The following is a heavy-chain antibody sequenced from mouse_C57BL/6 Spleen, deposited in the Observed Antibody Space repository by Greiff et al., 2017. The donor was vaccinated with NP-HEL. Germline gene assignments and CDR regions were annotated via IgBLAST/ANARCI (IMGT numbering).Heavy chain of an antibody. J-gene: IGHJ3*01. CDR2: IYPRDGST. CDR1: GYTFTSYD. Sequence: QVHVKQSGPELVKPGASVKLSCKASGYTFTSYDINWVKQRPGQGLEWIGWIYPRDGSTKYNEKFKGKATLTVDTSSSTAYMELHSLTSEDSAVYFCAKMNWDWFAYWGQGTLVTVSA. V-gene: IGHV1-85*01. D-gene: IGHD4-1*01. CDR3: AKMNWDWFAY.